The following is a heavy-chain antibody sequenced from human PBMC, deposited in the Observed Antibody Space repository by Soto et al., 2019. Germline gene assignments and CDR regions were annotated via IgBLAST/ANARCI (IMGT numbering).Heavy chain of an antibody. CDR1: GASIAGGSYY. Sequence: QVHLRESGPGLVKPSQTLSLTCSVSGASIAGGSYYWSWIRQPPGKGLEWIGYIPSRGRPFYNPSLTSRVSISADSSNNHLSLQLTSVTVADTAVYYCARDQYSGYDFALWGQGTLVTVSS. CDR2: IPSRGRP. D-gene: IGHD5-12*01. J-gene: IGHJ4*02. CDR3: ARDQYSGYDFAL. V-gene: IGHV4-30-4*01.